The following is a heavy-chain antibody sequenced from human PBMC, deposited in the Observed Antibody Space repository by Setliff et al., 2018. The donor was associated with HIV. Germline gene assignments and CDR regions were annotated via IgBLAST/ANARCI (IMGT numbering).Heavy chain of an antibody. CDR1: GGSISSYY. Sequence: LSLTCTVSGGSISSYYWSWIRQSPGKGLEWVGYISYSGSTYYNPSLKSRLTMSIDTSKSHFSLNLNSVTAADTAVYYCARGTTSITFDYWSQGTLVTVSS. V-gene: IGHV4-59*12. J-gene: IGHJ4*02. D-gene: IGHD1-1*01. CDR3: ARGTTSITFDY. CDR2: ISYSGST.